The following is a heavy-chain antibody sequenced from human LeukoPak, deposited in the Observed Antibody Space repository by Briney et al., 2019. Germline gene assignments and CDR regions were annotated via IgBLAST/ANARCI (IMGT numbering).Heavy chain of an antibody. CDR3: ARVWWELLGLDY. D-gene: IGHD1-26*01. CDR2: IIPIFGTA. J-gene: IGHJ4*02. Sequence: SVKVSCKASVGTFSSYAISWVRQAPGQGLEWMGGIIPIFGTANYAQKLQGRVTMTTDTSTSTAYMELRSLRSDDTAVYYCARVWWELLGLDYWGQGTLVTVSS. CDR1: VGTFSSYA. V-gene: IGHV1-69*05.